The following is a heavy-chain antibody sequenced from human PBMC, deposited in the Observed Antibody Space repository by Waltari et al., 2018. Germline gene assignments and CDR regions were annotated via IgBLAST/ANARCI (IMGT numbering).Heavy chain of an antibody. CDR3: ARDRGRGLYLDT. CDR1: GDSMSTSDS. D-gene: IGHD1-1*01. CDR2: VRGDGKT. J-gene: IGHJ4*02. V-gene: IGHV4-4*02. Sequence: QLQLLELGLGLMKPSGTLSLICAVSGDSMSTSDSWSWVRHPPGKGLACIGQVRGDGKTKYNPSFASRVTMSLDTSTYHFALKLTSATAADTALYYCARDRGRGLYLDTWGQGTLVTVSP.